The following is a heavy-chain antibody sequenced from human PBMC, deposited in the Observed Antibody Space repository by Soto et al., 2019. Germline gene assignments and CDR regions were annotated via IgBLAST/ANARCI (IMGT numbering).Heavy chain of an antibody. J-gene: IGHJ6*02. V-gene: IGHV4-59*01. CDR2: ISDGGST. CDR1: GGSIYTYY. CDR3: TRDGDGRMTTNPYYYYGMDV. Sequence: TLSLTCNVSGGSIYTYYWNWIRQSPGKGREWIGYISDGGSTKYNPSVKRRVSISVDTSKNQFSLNLSSVTAADTAVYYCTRDGDGRMTTNPYYYYGMDVWGPGITVTVSS. D-gene: IGHD2-21*02.